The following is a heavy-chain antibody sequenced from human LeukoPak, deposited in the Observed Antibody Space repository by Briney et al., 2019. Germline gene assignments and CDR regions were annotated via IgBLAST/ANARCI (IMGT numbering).Heavy chain of an antibody. CDR2: IIPIFGTA. J-gene: IGHJ6*02. V-gene: IGHV1-69*13. D-gene: IGHD6-13*01. Sequence: SVKVSCKASGGTFSSYAISWVRQAPGQGLEWMGGIIPIFGTANYAQKFQGRVTITADESTSTAYMELSSLRSEDTAVHYCARERHSSWSPTYYYGMDVWGQGTTVTVSS. CDR3: ARERHSSWSPTYYYGMDV. CDR1: GGTFSSYA.